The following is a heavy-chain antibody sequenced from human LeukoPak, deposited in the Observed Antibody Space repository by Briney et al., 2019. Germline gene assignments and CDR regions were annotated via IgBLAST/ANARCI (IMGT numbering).Heavy chain of an antibody. Sequence: SETLSLTCAVSGGSISSGGYSWSWIRQPPGKGLEWTGYIYHSGSTYYNPSLKSRVTISVDRSKNQFSLKLSSVTAADTAVYYCARGTTVTTNWFDPWGQGTLVTVSS. D-gene: IGHD4-17*01. J-gene: IGHJ5*02. V-gene: IGHV4-30-2*01. CDR1: GGSISSGGYS. CDR3: ARGTTVTTNWFDP. CDR2: IYHSGST.